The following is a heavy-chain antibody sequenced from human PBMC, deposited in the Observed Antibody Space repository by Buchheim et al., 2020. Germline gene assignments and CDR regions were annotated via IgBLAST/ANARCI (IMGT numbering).Heavy chain of an antibody. V-gene: IGHV3-48*03. CDR2: ISKGSNNI. CDR1: GFTFSSDE. Sequence: EVQLVESGGDLVQPGGSLRLSCAASGFTFSSDEMNWVRQTPGKGPEWVSYISKGSNNIQYADSVKGRFTVSRENAKNSLYLQMNSLRVEDTAMYYCAKVPRTNVWNPFDYWGQGTL. CDR3: AKVPRTNVWNPFDY. J-gene: IGHJ4*02. D-gene: IGHD1-1*01.